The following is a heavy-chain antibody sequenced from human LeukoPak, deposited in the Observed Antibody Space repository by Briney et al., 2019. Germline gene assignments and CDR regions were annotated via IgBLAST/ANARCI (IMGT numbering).Heavy chain of an antibody. CDR3: TTAGKEYYYDSSGYYYNFDY. D-gene: IGHD3-22*01. CDR2: IKSETDGGTT. Sequence: GGSLRLSCAASGFTFSNAWMSWVRQAPGKGLEWVGRIKSETDGGTTDYAAPVKGRFTISRDDSKNTLYLQMNSLKTEDTAVYYCTTAGKEYYYDSSGYYYNFDYWGQGTLVTVSS. CDR1: GFTFSNAW. V-gene: IGHV3-15*01. J-gene: IGHJ4*02.